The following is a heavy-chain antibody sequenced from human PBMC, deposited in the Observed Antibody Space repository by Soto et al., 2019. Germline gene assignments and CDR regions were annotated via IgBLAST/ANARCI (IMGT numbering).Heavy chain of an antibody. D-gene: IGHD3-22*01. V-gene: IGHV3-48*02. CDR1: GFSFSSYS. CDR2: ISSRSITI. J-gene: IGHJ5*02. CDR3: ARDEGVYQRNGYYSYH. Sequence: EVQLVESGGGLVQPGGSLRLSCAASGFSFSSYSMTWVRQAPGKGLEWVSYISSRSITIYYADAVRSRFTISRDDAKNSLYLQMNSLSDEDTAVYYCARDEGVYQRNGYYSYHWGQGTLVTVSS.